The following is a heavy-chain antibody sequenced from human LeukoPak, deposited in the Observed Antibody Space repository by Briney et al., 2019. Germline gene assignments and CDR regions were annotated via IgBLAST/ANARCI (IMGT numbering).Heavy chain of an antibody. CDR2: ISGSGGST. V-gene: IGHV3-23*01. CDR3: AGAIYGSGVYFDY. D-gene: IGHD3-10*01. J-gene: IGHJ4*02. CDR1: GFTFSSYG. Sequence: GGSLRLSCAASGFTFSSYGMSWVRQAPGKGLEWVSAISGSGGSTYYADSVKGRFTISRDNSKNTLYLQMNSLRAEDTAVYYCAGAIYGSGVYFDYWGQGTLVTVSS.